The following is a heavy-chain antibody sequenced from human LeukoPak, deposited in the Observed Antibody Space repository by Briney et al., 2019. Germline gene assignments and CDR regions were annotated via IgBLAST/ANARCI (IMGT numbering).Heavy chain of an antibody. J-gene: IGHJ4*02. Sequence: SETLSLTCTVSGGSMTNSTYYWSWIRQPPGKGLEWIGEIKHSGSTKYNPSLKSRVTISVDTSKNQFSLKLSSVTAADTAVYYCARETYYYDSSGYSPGNFDYWGQGTLVTVSS. D-gene: IGHD3-22*01. CDR1: GGSMTNSTYY. V-gene: IGHV4-39*07. CDR3: ARETYYYDSSGYSPGNFDY. CDR2: IKHSGST.